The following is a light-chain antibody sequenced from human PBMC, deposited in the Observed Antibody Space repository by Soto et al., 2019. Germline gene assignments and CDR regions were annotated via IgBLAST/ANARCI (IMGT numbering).Light chain of an antibody. Sequence: EIVMTQSPATLSVSPGERATLSCRASQSVTSTYLAWYQQRPGQTPTLLISDTSIRATGIPDRFSGSGSGTDFTLAISRLEPEDFAVYCCQEYGTSPNTFAQGTRLEIK. CDR1: QSVTSTY. V-gene: IGKV3-20*01. CDR3: QEYGTSPNT. J-gene: IGKJ5*01. CDR2: DTS.